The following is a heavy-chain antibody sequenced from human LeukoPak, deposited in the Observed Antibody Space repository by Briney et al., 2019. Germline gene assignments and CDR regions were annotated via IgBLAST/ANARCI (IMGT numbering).Heavy chain of an antibody. CDR3: ARKGDLYDSSGSVEAFDI. J-gene: IGHJ3*02. CDR2: IYSGGST. D-gene: IGHD3-22*01. Sequence: PGGSLRLSCAASGFTVSSNYMSWVRQAPGKGLEWVSVIYSGGSTYYADSVKGRFTISRDNSKNTLYLQMNSLRAEDTAVYYCARKGDLYDSSGSVEAFDIWGQGTMVTVSS. V-gene: IGHV3-53*01. CDR1: GFTVSSNY.